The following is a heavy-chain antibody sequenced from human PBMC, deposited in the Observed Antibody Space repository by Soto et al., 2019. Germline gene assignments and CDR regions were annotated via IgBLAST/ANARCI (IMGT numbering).Heavy chain of an antibody. CDR3: ARRRDSNSELDY. CDR1: GKTLTTQL. D-gene: IGHD3-22*01. Sequence: PGGSLKIPCKGYGKTLTTQLIGWVSPRPGKGLERMGIIYPADSDTRYSPSFQGQVTISADKSSSTAYLQWSSLKASDTAMSYCARRRDSNSELDYWGQLPLVTVLL. V-gene: IGHV5-51*01. CDR2: IYPADSDT. J-gene: IGHJ4*02.